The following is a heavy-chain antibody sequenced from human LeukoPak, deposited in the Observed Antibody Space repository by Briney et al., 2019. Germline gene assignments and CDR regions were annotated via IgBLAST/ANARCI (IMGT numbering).Heavy chain of an antibody. CDR3: ANEGDYGGAFDY. J-gene: IGHJ4*02. CDR1: GFTFSSYA. V-gene: IGHV3-30*02. Sequence: GGSLRLSCAASGFTFSSYAMSWVRQAPGKGLEWVAFIRYDGSNKFYADSVKGRFTISRDNSKNALYLQMNSLRAEDAAVYYCANEGDYGGAFDYWGQGTLVTVSS. D-gene: IGHD4-23*01. CDR2: IRYDGSNK.